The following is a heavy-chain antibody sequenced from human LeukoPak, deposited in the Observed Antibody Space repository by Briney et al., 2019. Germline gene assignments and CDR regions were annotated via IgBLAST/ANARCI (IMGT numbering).Heavy chain of an antibody. CDR2: SSSSSSYI. CDR1: GFTFSSYS. D-gene: IGHD3-22*01. J-gene: IGHJ4*02. CDR3: ARDRNYYYDSSGQRD. Sequence: PGGSLRLSCAASGFTFSSYSMNWVRQAPGKGLEWVSSSSSSSSYIYYADSVKGRFPISIDNAKNSLYLQMNSLRAEDTAVYYCARDRNYYYDSSGQRDWGQGTLVTVSS. V-gene: IGHV3-21*01.